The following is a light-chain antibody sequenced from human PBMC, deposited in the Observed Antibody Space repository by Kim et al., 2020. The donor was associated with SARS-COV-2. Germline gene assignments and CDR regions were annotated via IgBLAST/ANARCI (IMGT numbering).Light chain of an antibody. CDR1: QSVSTN. Sequence: EIVMTQSPPTLSVSPGERATLSCRASQSVSTNLVWYQQKPGQAPRLLIYGASTRATGIPARFSGSGSGTEFTLTISSLQSEDFEVYYCQQYNNFRTFGQGTKVDIK. V-gene: IGKV3-15*01. CDR3: QQYNNFRT. J-gene: IGKJ1*01. CDR2: GAS.